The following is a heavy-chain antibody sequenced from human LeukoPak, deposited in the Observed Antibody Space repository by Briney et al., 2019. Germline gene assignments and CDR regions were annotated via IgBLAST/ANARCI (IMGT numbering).Heavy chain of an antibody. J-gene: IGHJ5*02. CDR3: AGVPEARTYYDFWSGYSGWFDP. V-gene: IGHV4-59*01. Sequence: SETLSLTCTVCGGSISSYYWSWIPQPPGKGLEWIGYIYYSGSTNYNPSLKSRVTISVDTSKNQFSLKLSSVTAADTAVYYCAGVPEARTYYDFWSGYSGWFDPWGPGTLVTVSS. CDR2: IYYSGST. CDR1: GGSISSYY. D-gene: IGHD3-3*01.